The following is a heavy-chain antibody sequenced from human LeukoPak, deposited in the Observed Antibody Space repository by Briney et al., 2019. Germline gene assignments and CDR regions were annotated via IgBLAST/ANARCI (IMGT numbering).Heavy chain of an antibody. D-gene: IGHD3-10*01. V-gene: IGHV3-7*01. CDR1: GFTFSSYW. J-gene: IGHJ3*02. CDR3: ARVGSGSWPWAFDI. CDR2: IKQDGSEK. Sequence: GGSLRLSCAASGFTFSSYWMSWVRQAPGKGLEWVANIKQDGSEKYYVDSVKGRLTISRDNSRSTLYLQVNSLRAEDTAVYYCARVGSGSWPWAFDIWGQGTMVTVSP.